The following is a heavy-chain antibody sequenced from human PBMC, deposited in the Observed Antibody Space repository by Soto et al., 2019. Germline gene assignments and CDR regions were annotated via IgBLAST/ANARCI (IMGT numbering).Heavy chain of an antibody. V-gene: IGHV3-11*01. CDR1: GFTFSDYY. Sequence: GGSLRLSCAASGFTFSDYYMSWIRQAPGKGLEWVSYISSSGSTIYYADSVKGRFTISRDNAKNSLYLQMNSLRAEDTAVYYCARDVLVPAAYFDYWGQGTLVTVSS. CDR3: ARDVLVPAAYFDY. CDR2: ISSSGSTI. D-gene: IGHD2-2*01. J-gene: IGHJ4*02.